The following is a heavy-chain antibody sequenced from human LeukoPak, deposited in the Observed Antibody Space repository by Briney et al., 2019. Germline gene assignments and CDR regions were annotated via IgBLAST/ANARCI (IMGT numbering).Heavy chain of an antibody. CDR2: IYTSGST. V-gene: IGHV4-4*09. J-gene: IGHJ6*03. CDR3: ARAVAGRNYYYYYYMDV. CDR1: GGSISSYY. D-gene: IGHD6-19*01. Sequence: SETLSLTCTVSGGSISSYYWSWLRQPPGKGLEWIGYIYTSGSTNYNPSLKSRVTISVDTSKNQFSLKLSSVTAADTAVYYCARAVAGRNYYYYYYMDVWGKGTTVTVSS.